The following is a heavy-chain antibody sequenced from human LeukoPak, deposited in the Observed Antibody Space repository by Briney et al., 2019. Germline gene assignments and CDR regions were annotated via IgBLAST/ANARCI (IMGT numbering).Heavy chain of an antibody. Sequence: SETLSLTCTVSGGSISSYYWSWIRQPPGKGLEWIGYIYYSGSTNYNPSLKSRVTISVDTSKNQFSLKLSPVTAADTAVYYCARDRYSYGYWGQGTLVTVSS. V-gene: IGHV4-59*12. CDR3: ARDRYSYGY. D-gene: IGHD5-18*01. J-gene: IGHJ4*02. CDR1: GGSISSYY. CDR2: IYYSGST.